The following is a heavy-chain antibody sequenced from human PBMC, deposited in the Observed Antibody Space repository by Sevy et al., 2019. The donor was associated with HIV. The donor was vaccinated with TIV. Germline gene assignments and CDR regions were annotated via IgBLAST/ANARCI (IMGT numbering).Heavy chain of an antibody. CDR3: TRLGAQRYGDYVD. CDR2: IRSKANSYAT. D-gene: IGHD4-17*01. CDR1: GFTFSGSA. Sequence: GGSLRLSCAASGFTFSGSAMHWVRQASGKGLEWVGRIRSKANSYATAYAASVKGRFTISRDDSKNTAYLQMNSLKTEDTAVYHCTRLGAQRYGDYVDWGQGTLVTVSS. V-gene: IGHV3-73*01. J-gene: IGHJ4*02.